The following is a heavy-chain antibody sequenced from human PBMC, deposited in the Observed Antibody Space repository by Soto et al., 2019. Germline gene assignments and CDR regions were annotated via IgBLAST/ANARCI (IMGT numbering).Heavy chain of an antibody. Sequence: PGGSLRLSCAASGLTLSRHAMTWARQAPGKGLEWVATLNPSGSNTHYADSVKGRFTISRDNSRNTVDLQMNNLRAEDTALYYCVTTRDLGKCGNNCPGSSQFDPWGQGTLVTVSS. CDR2: LNPSGSNT. J-gene: IGHJ5*02. CDR3: VTTRDLGKCGNNCPGSSQFDP. V-gene: IGHV3-23*01. CDR1: GLTLSRHA. D-gene: IGHD1-20*01.